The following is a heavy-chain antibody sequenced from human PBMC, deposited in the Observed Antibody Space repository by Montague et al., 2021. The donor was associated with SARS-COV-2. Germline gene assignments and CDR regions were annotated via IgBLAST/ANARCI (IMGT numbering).Heavy chain of an antibody. Sequence: SETLSLTCAVYGGPFSGYYWSWIRQPPGKGLEWIGEINHSGSTNYNPSLKSRVTTSVDTSKNQFSLKLSSVTAADTAVYYCARGYQLRFLEWSSRQSTFDYWGQGTLVTVSS. CDR2: INHSGST. J-gene: IGHJ4*02. CDR3: ARGYQLRFLEWSSRQSTFDY. D-gene: IGHD3-3*01. V-gene: IGHV4-34*01. CDR1: GGPFSGYY.